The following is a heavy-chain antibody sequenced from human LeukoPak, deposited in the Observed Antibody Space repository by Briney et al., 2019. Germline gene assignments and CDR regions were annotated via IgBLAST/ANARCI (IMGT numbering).Heavy chain of an antibody. V-gene: IGHV3-73*01. CDR2: IKTKTNSYAT. D-gene: IGHD6-13*01. Sequence: GGSLKLSCAASGFTFSGSAIHWVRQASGKGLEWVGRIKTKTNSYATAYAASVKGRFTISRDDAKNTAYLQMNSLKSEDTVVYYCTIEYSSSWYLDYWGQGTLVTVSS. J-gene: IGHJ4*02. CDR1: GFTFSGSA. CDR3: TIEYSSSWYLDY.